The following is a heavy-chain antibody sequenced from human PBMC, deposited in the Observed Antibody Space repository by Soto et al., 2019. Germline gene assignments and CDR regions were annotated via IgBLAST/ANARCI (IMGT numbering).Heavy chain of an antibody. CDR1: GGTFSSYT. V-gene: IGHV1-3*01. CDR3: ARKDYYGSGIYYFDY. D-gene: IGHD3-10*01. Sequence: ASVKVSCKASGGTFSSYTISWVRQAPGQGLEWMGWINAANGDTGYSQKFQGRVTLTRDTSASTAYMELSSLRSEDTAVYYCARKDYYGSGIYYFDYWGQGTLVTVSS. J-gene: IGHJ4*02. CDR2: INAANGDT.